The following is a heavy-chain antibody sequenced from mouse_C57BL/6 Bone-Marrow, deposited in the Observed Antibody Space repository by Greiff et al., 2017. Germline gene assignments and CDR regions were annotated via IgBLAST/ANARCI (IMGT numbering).Heavy chain of an antibody. D-gene: IGHD1-1*01. V-gene: IGHV1-50*01. CDR2: IDPSDSYT. Sequence: QVQLQQPGAELVKPGASVKLSCKASGYTFTSYWMQWVKQRPGQGLEWIGEIDPSDSYTNYNQKFKGKATLTVDTSSSTAYMQLSSLTSEDSAVYYCARETTVAPDYWGQGTTLTVSS. J-gene: IGHJ2*01. CDR3: ARETTVAPDY. CDR1: GYTFTSYW.